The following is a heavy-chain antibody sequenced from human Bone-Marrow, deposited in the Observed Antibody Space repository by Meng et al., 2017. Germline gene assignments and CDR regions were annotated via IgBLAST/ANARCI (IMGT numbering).Heavy chain of an antibody. D-gene: IGHD6-19*01. V-gene: IGHV4-4*02. CDR3: SRYSSGSFVRAYYFDY. J-gene: IGHJ4*02. Sequence: SETLSLTCAVSGGSISSSNWWSWVRQPPGKGLEWSGEIYHSGSTNYNPSLKSRVTISVDKSKNQFSLKLSSVTAADTAVYYCSRYSSGSFVRAYYFDYWGQGTLVTVSS. CDR2: IYHSGST. CDR1: GGSISSSNW.